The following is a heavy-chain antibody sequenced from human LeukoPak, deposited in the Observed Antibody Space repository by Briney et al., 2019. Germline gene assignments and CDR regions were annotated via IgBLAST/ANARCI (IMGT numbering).Heavy chain of an antibody. CDR3: ARVVIDATFDY. CDR2: IYYSGGT. D-gene: IGHD2-15*01. J-gene: IGHJ4*02. CDR1: GGSVSSGGYY. Sequence: SETLSLTCAVSGGSVSSGGYYWNWIRQPPGKGLEWIGHIYYSGGTIYNPSLKSRVTILVDTSKNQFSLELSSVTAADTAVYYCARVVIDATFDYWGQGTLVTVSS. V-gene: IGHV4-61*08.